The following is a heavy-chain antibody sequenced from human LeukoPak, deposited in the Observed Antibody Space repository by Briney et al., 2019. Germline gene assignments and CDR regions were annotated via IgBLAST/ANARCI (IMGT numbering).Heavy chain of an antibody. J-gene: IGHJ4*02. CDR1: GFIFSSYW. CDR3: ARVSSTHYYFDY. Sequence: GGSLRLSWAAAGFIFSSYWMSWVRQTPGKGLEWVANIRQDGSEKYYVDSVKGRFTISRDNAKNSLSLQMNSLRAEDTAVYYCARVSSTHYYFDYWGQGTLVTVSS. D-gene: IGHD2-2*01. V-gene: IGHV3-7*01. CDR2: IRQDGSEK.